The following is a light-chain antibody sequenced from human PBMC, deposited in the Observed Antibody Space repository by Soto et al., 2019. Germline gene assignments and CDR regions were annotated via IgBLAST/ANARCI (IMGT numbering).Light chain of an antibody. CDR2: RNN. Sequence: QSVMTQPTSASGTPGQRVTISCSGSSSNIGSNYVYWYQHLPGTAPKLLIYRNNQRPSGVPDRFSGSKSGTSASLAISGLRSEDEADYYCAAWDYSLSGHVVFGGGTKLTVL. J-gene: IGLJ2*01. V-gene: IGLV1-47*01. CDR1: SSNIGSNY. CDR3: AAWDYSLSGHVV.